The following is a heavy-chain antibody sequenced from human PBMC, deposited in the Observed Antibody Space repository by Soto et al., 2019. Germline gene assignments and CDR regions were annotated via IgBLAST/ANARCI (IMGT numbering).Heavy chain of an antibody. D-gene: IGHD3-3*01. CDR2: IYHSGST. CDR1: GGSISSGGYS. J-gene: IGHJ4*02. CDR3: ALRSMAGVPEY. Sequence: SETLSLTCAVSGGSISSGGYSWSWIRQPPGKGLEWIGYIYHSGSTYYNPSLKSRVTISVDRSKNQFSLKLSSVTAADTAVYYRALRSMAGVPEYWGQGTLVTVSS. V-gene: IGHV4-30-2*01.